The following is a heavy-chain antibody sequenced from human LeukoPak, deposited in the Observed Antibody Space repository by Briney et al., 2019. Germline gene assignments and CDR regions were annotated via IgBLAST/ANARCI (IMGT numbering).Heavy chain of an antibody. CDR3: VRHIQGNDF. CDR2: IYQSGST. CDR1: GGSISNYY. V-gene: IGHV4-59*08. J-gene: IGHJ4*02. Sequence: PSETLSLTCSVSGGSISNYYWSWVRQPPGKEPEWIGFIYQSGSTNYNPSLKSRVTISRDTSENQLSLRLSSVTAADTAVYYCVRHIQGNDFWGQGTLVTVSS.